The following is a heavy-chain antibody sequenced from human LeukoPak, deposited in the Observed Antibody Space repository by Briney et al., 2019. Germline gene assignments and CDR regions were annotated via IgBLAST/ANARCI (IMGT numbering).Heavy chain of an antibody. CDR3: ASVRYSGSHEDY. CDR1: GGSFSGYY. V-gene: IGHV4-34*01. Sequence: PSETLSLTCAVYGGSFSGYYWSWIRQPPGKGLEWIGEINHSGSTNYNPSLKSRVTISIDTSKNQFSLKLSSVTAADTAVYYCASVRYSGSHEDYWGQGTLVTVSS. CDR2: INHSGST. D-gene: IGHD1-26*01. J-gene: IGHJ4*02.